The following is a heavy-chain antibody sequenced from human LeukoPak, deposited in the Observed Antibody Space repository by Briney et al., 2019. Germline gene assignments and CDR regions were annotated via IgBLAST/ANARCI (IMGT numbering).Heavy chain of an antibody. Sequence: SGTLSLTCAVSGGSISSSNWWSWIRQPPGKGLEWIGEIYHSGSTNYNPSLKSRVTISVDTSKNQFSLKLSSVTAADTAVYYCAREGSKGAFDIWGQGTMVTVSS. CDR1: GGSISSSNW. V-gene: IGHV4-4*02. D-gene: IGHD6-13*01. CDR2: IYHSGST. CDR3: AREGSKGAFDI. J-gene: IGHJ3*02.